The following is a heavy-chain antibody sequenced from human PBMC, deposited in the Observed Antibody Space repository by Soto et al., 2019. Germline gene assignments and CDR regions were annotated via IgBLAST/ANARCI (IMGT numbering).Heavy chain of an antibody. Sequence: GASVKVSCKASGYTFTSYDINWVRQATGQGLEWMGWMNPNSGNTGYAQKFQGRVTMTRNTSISTAYMELSSLRFEYTAVYYCARADDFLNWFDPWGQGTLVTVSS. CDR1: GYTFTSYD. CDR3: ARADDFLNWFDP. CDR2: MNPNSGNT. J-gene: IGHJ5*02. D-gene: IGHD3-3*01. V-gene: IGHV1-8*01.